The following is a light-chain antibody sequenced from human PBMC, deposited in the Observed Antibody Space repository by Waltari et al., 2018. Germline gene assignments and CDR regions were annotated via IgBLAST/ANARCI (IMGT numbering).Light chain of an antibody. CDR2: DDS. CDR3: QVWDSSSDVV. J-gene: IGLJ2*01. CDR1: NIGSRS. V-gene: IGLV3-21*02. Sequence: SYVLTQPPSVSVAPGQTARITCGGDNIGSRSVHWYQQKPGQAPVLVVYDDSDRPSGIPEGFSGSKSGNTATLTISRVAAGDEADYYCQVWDSSSDVVFGGGTKLTVL.